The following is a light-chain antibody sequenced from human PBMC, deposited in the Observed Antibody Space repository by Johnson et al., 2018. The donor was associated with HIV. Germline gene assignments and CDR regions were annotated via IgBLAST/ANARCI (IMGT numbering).Light chain of an antibody. CDR2: DNN. J-gene: IGLJ1*01. CDR1: NSNIGNNY. Sequence: QSVLTQPPSVSASPGQKVTISCSGNNSNIGNNYVSWYQQLPGTAPKLLIYDNNKRPSGIPDRFSGSKSGTSATLGITGLQTGDEADYYCGTWDSSLSALYVFGTGTKVTVL. V-gene: IGLV1-51*01. CDR3: GTWDSSLSALYV.